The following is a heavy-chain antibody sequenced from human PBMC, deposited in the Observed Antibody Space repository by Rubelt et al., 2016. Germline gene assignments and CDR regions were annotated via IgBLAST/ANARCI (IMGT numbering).Heavy chain of an antibody. Sequence: QGLEWMGWINTNTGNPTFAQGFTGRFVFSLDTSVSTAYLQISSLKAEDTAVYYCARSRFRELGGCFDPWGQGTLVTVSS. CDR3: ARSRFRELGGCFDP. J-gene: IGHJ5*02. D-gene: IGHD7-27*01. CDR2: INTNTGNP. V-gene: IGHV7-4-1*02.